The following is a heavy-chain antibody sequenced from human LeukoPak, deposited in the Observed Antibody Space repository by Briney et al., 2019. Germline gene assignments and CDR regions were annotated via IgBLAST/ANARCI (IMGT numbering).Heavy chain of an antibody. J-gene: IGHJ4*02. Sequence: QSGGSLRLSCAASGFTFDDYGMSWVRQAPGKGLEWDSGINWNGGSTGYADSVKGRFTISRDNAKNSLYLQMNSLRAEDTALYYCARDGGSGTGYFDYWGQGTLVTVSS. CDR3: ARDGGSGTGYFDY. CDR1: GFTFDDYG. CDR2: INWNGGST. D-gene: IGHD1-26*01. V-gene: IGHV3-20*04.